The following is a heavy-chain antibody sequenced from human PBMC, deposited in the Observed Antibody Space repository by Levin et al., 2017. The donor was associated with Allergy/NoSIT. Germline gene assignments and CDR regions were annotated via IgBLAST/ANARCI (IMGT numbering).Heavy chain of an antibody. CDR3: ARDHYYDSSGFYLFDY. Sequence: SETLSLTCTVSGGSISIYYWSWIRQPPGEGLEWLGYIYYSGSTSYNPSLKSRVTMSVDTSKNQFSLKLSSVTAADTAVYYCARDHYYDSSGFYLFDYWGQGTLVTVSS. CDR1: GGSISIYY. V-gene: IGHV4-59*01. D-gene: IGHD3-22*01. CDR2: IYYSGST. J-gene: IGHJ4*02.